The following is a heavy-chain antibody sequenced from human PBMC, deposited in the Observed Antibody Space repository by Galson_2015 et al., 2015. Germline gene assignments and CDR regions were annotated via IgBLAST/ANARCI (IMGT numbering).Heavy chain of an antibody. V-gene: IGHV1-69*10. J-gene: IGHJ4*02. Sequence: SVKVSCKASGGTFSSYAISWVRQAPGQGLEWMGEIIPIFGIANYAQKSQGRVTITADKSTSTAYMELSSLRSEDTAVYYCASSTRLPLGYCSSTSCYTALFWGQGTLVTVSS. CDR3: ASSTRLPLGYCSSTSCYTALF. CDR1: GGTFSSYA. D-gene: IGHD2-2*02. CDR2: IIPIFGIA.